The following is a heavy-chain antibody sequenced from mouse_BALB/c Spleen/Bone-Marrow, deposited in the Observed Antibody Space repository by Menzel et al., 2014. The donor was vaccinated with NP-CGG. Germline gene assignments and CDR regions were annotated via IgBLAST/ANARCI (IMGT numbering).Heavy chain of an antibody. CDR2: IWGSGNT. Sequence: VQLVESGPGLVAPSQSLSITCTVSGFSLSRYSVHWVRQSPGKGLEWLGMIWGSGNTDYNSALKSRLSISQDNSKSQIFLKMNSLQTDDAAMYFCARRELRGMDYWGQGTSVTVSS. J-gene: IGHJ4*01. CDR3: ARRELRGMDY. V-gene: IGHV2-6-4*01. CDR1: GFSLSRYS. D-gene: IGHD1-1*01.